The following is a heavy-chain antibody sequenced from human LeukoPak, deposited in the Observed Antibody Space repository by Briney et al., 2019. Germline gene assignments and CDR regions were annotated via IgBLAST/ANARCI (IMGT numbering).Heavy chain of an antibody. CDR1: GGTFSSYA. J-gene: IGHJ4*02. Sequence: SVKVSCKASGGTFSSYAISWVRQAPGQGLEWMGGIIPIFGTVNYAQKFQGRVTITADKSTSTAYMELSSLRSEDTAVYYCARQENYYGSGSSRHYDYWGQGTLVTVSS. CDR2: IIPIFGTV. D-gene: IGHD3-10*01. CDR3: ARQENYYGSGSSRHYDY. V-gene: IGHV1-69*06.